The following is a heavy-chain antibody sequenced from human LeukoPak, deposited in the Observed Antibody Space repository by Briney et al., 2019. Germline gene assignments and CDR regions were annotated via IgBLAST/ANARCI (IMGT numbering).Heavy chain of an antibody. V-gene: IGHV3-74*01. Sequence: GGSLRLSCAASGFTFSSYWMHWVRQAPGKGLVWVSRINSDGSSTSYAVSVKGRFTISRDNAKNTLYLQMNTLRAEDTAVYYCAIRRGYTYGDDYWSQGTLVTVSS. CDR3: AIRRGYTYGDDY. J-gene: IGHJ4*02. CDR2: INSDGSST. CDR1: GFTFSSYW. D-gene: IGHD5-18*01.